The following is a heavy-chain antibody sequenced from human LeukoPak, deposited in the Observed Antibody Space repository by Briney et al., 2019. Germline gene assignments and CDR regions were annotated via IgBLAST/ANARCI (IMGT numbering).Heavy chain of an antibody. J-gene: IGHJ4*02. D-gene: IGHD5-18*01. Sequence: GGSLRLSCAASGFTFSSYWMSWARQAPGKGLEWVANIKQDGSEKYYVDSVKGRFTISRDNAKNSLYLQMNSLRAEDTAVYYCARAQPGYSYGYDYWGQGTLVTVSS. CDR1: GFTFSSYW. V-gene: IGHV3-7*01. CDR2: IKQDGSEK. CDR3: ARAQPGYSYGYDY.